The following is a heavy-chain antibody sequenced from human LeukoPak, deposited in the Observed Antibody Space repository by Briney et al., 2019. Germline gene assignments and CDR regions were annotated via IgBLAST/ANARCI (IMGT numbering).Heavy chain of an antibody. D-gene: IGHD3-10*01. Sequence: GRSLRLSCAASGFTFSSYGMHWVRQAPGKGLEWVAVISYDGSNKYYADSVKGRFTISGDNSKNTLYLQMNSLRAEDTAVYYCAKEGYYGSGRTSFDIWGQGTMVTVSS. CDR3: AKEGYYGSGRTSFDI. CDR1: GFTFSSYG. J-gene: IGHJ3*02. CDR2: ISYDGSNK. V-gene: IGHV3-30*18.